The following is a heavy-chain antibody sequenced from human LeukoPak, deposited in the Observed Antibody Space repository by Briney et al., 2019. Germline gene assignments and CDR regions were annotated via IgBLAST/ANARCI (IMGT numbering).Heavy chain of an antibody. J-gene: IGHJ3*02. V-gene: IGHV3-23*01. CDR3: ARHYYDSSGYFHDAFDI. CDR1: GFTFSTYA. CDR2: FSGSGGNT. Sequence: PGGSLRLSCAASGFTFSTYAMSWVRQAPGKGLEWVSSFSGSGGNTYYADSVKGRFTISRDNSKNTLYLQLNSLRAEDTAVYYCARHYYDSSGYFHDAFDIWGQGTMVTVSS. D-gene: IGHD3-22*01.